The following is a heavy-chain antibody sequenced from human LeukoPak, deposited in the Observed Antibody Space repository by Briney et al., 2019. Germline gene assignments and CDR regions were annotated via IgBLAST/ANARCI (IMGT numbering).Heavy chain of an antibody. CDR1: GYTFTGHY. CDR2: INPESGDT. CDR3: ARERDSSGYSPLDP. J-gene: IGHJ5*02. D-gene: IGHD3-22*01. Sequence: GASVKVSCKASGYTFTGHYIHWVRQAPGQGLEWIVWINPESGDTKYAPQFEGRFTMIRDTSMTTAYMELRGLRLDDTAVYYCARERDSSGYSPLDPWGRGTLVTVSS. V-gene: IGHV1-2*02.